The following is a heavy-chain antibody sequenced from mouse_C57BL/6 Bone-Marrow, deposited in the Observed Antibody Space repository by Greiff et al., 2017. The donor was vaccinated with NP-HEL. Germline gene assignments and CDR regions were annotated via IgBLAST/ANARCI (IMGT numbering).Heavy chain of an antibody. D-gene: IGHD1-1*01. CDR1: GFTFSSYA. J-gene: IGHJ2*01. V-gene: IGHV5-9-1*02. CDR2: ISSGGDYI. CDR3: TRDPGDYYVSSFYFDY. Sequence: EVMLVESGEGLVKPGGSLKLSCAASGFTFSSYAMSWVRQTPEKRLEWVAYISSGGDYIYYADTVKGQVTISRDNARNPLYLQMSSLKSEDTAMYYCTRDPGDYYVSSFYFDYWGQGTTLTVSS.